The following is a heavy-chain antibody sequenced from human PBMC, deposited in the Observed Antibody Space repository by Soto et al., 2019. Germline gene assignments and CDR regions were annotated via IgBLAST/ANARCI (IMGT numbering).Heavy chain of an antibody. Sequence: GGSLRLSCAASGFTFSSYSMNWVRQAPGKGLEWVSSISSSSSYIYYADSVKGRFTISRDNAKNSLYLQMNSLRAEDTAVYYCARDYLPPDIVVVPAAIVPWGQGTLVTVSS. J-gene: IGHJ5*02. V-gene: IGHV3-21*01. CDR3: ARDYLPPDIVVVPAAIVP. CDR1: GFTFSSYS. D-gene: IGHD2-2*02. CDR2: ISSSSSYI.